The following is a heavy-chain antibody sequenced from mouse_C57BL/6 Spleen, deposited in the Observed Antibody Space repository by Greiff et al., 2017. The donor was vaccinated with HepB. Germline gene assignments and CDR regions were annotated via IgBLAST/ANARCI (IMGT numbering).Heavy chain of an antibody. CDR3: ARGRGLGDY. Sequence: VQLQQSGAELVRPGASVKLSCKASGYTFTDYYINWVKQRPGQGLEWIARIYPGSGNTYYNEKFKGKATLTAEKSSSTAYMQLSSLTSEDSAVYFCARGRGLGDYWGQSTTLTVSS. V-gene: IGHV1-76*01. CDR2: IYPGSGNT. CDR1: GYTFTDYY. J-gene: IGHJ2*01. D-gene: IGHD4-1*01.